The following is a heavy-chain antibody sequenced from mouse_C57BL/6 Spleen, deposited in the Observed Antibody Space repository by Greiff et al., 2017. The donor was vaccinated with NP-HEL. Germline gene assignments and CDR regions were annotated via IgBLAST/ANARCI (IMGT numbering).Heavy chain of an antibody. V-gene: IGHV5-17*01. CDR2: ISSGSSTI. CDR1: GFTFSDYG. D-gene: IGHD1-3*01. J-gene: IGHJ4*01. Sequence: EVKLMESGGGLVKPGGSLKLSCAASGFTFSDYGMHWVRQAPEKGLEWVAYISSGSSTIYYADTVKGRFTISRDNAKNTLFLQMTSLRSEDTAMYYCASQSLYYAMDYWGQGTSVTVSS. CDR3: ASQSLYYAMDY.